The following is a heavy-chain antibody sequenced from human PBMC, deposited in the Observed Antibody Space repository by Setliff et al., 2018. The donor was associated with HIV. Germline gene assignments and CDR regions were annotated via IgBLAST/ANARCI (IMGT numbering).Heavy chain of an antibody. V-gene: IGHV1-2*02. CDR3: ARQFSNSFDS. CDR1: GYSFTDYF. CDR2: ISPYDLSE. J-gene: IGHJ4*02. Sequence: GASVKVFCKASGYSFTDYFIHWVRQAPGQGPEWMGWISPYDLSERTSQKFRGRVTMTRDTSINAAYLDLSGLTSDDTAIYYCARQFSNSFDSWGQGTLVTVSS. D-gene: IGHD7-27*01.